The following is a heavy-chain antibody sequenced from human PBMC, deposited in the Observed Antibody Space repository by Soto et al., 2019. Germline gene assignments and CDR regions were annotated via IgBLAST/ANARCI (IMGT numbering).Heavy chain of an antibody. CDR2: IYYSGTT. CDR3: ARHLWGGNYYPRYFDY. V-gene: IGHV4-39*01. D-gene: IGHD1-26*01. Sequence: SETLSLTCTVSGVSVSSSSYYWGWIRQPPGKGLEWIGSIYYSGTTYSNPSLKSRVTISIDTSKNHFSLKLSSVTAADTAVYYCARHLWGGNYYPRYFDYWGQGTLVTVSS. J-gene: IGHJ4*02. CDR1: GVSVSSSSYY.